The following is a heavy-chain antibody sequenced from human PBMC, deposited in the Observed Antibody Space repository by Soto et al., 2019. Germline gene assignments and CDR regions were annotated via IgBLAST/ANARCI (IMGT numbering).Heavy chain of an antibody. Sequence: QVQLVQSGAEVKKPGASVKVSCKTSGYTFTSYHISWVRQAPGQGLAWMRWISAYNIKTNYAQKFQGRVTMTTDTLTSTAYRELRSLRSDDTAVYYGARDAPPTDYWGQGTLVTVSS. CDR1: GYTFTSYH. CDR3: ARDAPPTDY. J-gene: IGHJ4*02. CDR2: ISAYNIKT. V-gene: IGHV1-18*01.